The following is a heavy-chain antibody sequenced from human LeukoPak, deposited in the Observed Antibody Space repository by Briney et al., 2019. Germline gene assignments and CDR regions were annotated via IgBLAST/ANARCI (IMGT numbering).Heavy chain of an antibody. J-gene: IGHJ4*02. D-gene: IGHD3-22*01. V-gene: IGHV3-30*04. CDR2: ISYDGSNK. Sequence: GRSLRLSCAASGFTFSSYAMHWVRQAPGKGLEWVAVISYDGSNKYYADSVKGRFTISRDNSKNTLYLQMNSLRAEDTAVYYCARGGYDSSGISSYWGQGTLVTVSS. CDR1: GFTFSSYA. CDR3: ARGGYDSSGISSY.